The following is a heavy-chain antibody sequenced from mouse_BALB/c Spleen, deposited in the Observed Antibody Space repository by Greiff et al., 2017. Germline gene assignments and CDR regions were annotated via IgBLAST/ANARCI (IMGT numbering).Heavy chain of an antibody. CDR1: GYSITSDYA. V-gene: IGHV3-2*02. Sequence: EVKLEESGPGLVKPSQSLSLTCTVTGYSITSDYAWNWIRQFPGNKLEWMGYISYSGSTSYNPSLKSRISITRDTSKNQFFLQLNSVTTEDTATYYCAIYYGNYWYFDVWGAGTTVTVSS. CDR2: ISYSGST. CDR3: AIYYGNYWYFDV. J-gene: IGHJ1*01. D-gene: IGHD2-1*01.